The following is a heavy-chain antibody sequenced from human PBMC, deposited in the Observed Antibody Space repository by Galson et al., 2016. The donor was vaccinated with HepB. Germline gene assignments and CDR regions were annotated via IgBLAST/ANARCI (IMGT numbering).Heavy chain of an antibody. D-gene: IGHD4-17*01. CDR2: VFHSGST. CDR1: GGSVSSHNW. V-gene: IGHV4-4*02. Sequence: SETLSLTCAVSGGSVSSHNWWSWVRQPPGKGLEWIGEVFHSGSTNYNPSLKSRVTISVDTSKKQFSLKLSSVTAADTAVYYCARRFGDYGGPFDYWGQGTLVTVSS. CDR3: ARRFGDYGGPFDY. J-gene: IGHJ4*02.